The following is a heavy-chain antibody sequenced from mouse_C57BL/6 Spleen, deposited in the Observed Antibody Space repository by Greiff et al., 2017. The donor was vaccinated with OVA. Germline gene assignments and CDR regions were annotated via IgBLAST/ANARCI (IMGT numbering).Heavy chain of an antibody. D-gene: IGHD1-1*01. J-gene: IGHJ1*03. CDR3: TRSGIITEEGATKGYFDV. CDR2: IYPGDGDT. V-gene: IGHV1-80*01. Sequence: QVHVQQSGAELVKPGASVKISCKASGYAFSSYWMNWVKQRPGKGLEWIGQIYPGDGDTNYNGKFKGKATLTADKSSSTAYMQLSSLTSEDSAVFFCTRSGIITEEGATKGYFDVWGTGTTVTVSS. CDR1: GYAFSSYW.